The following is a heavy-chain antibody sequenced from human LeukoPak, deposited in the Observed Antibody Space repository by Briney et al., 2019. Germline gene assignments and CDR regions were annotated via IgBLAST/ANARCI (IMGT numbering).Heavy chain of an antibody. CDR2: INPSGGST. J-gene: IGHJ3*02. CDR1: GYTFTSYY. Sequence: ASVKVSCKASGYTFTSYYMHWVRQAPGQGPEWMGIINPSGGSTSYAQKFQGRVTMTRDTSTSTVYMELSSLRSEDTAVYYCASLPITIFGVGAFDIWGQGTMVTISS. V-gene: IGHV1-46*03. D-gene: IGHD3-3*01. CDR3: ASLPITIFGVGAFDI.